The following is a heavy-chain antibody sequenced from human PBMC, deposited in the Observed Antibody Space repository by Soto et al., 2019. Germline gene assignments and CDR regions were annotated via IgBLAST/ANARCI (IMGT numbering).Heavy chain of an antibody. D-gene: IGHD3-10*01. CDR2: FYYSGST. CDR3: ARHGSYDSESYYCDYFDY. Sequence: PSETLSLTCTVSGGSISGYYWSWIRQPPGKGLEWIGYFYYSGSTDSNPSLKSRVTISVDTSKNQFSLKLSSVTAADTAVYYCARHGSYDSESYYCDYFDYWGQGTLVNVSS. CDR1: GGSISGYY. J-gene: IGHJ4*02. V-gene: IGHV4-59*08.